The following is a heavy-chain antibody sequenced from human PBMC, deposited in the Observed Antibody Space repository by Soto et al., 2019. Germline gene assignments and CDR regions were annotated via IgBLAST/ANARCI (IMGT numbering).Heavy chain of an antibody. CDR3: ASDWGKLRWCFQH. J-gene: IGHJ1*01. D-gene: IGHD4-17*01. Sequence: QVQLVQSGAEVKKPGASVKVSCKASGYTFTSYYMHWVRQAPGQGLEWMGIINPSGGSTSYAQKFRGRVTMTRDTYTSRVYTELSSLRSEDTAVYYCASDWGKLRWCFQHWGQGPLVTVSS. V-gene: IGHV1-46*01. CDR2: INPSGGST. CDR1: GYTFTSYY.